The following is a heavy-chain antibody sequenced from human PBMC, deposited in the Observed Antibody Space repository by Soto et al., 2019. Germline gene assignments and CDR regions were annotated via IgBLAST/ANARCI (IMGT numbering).Heavy chain of an antibody. Sequence: QVQLVQSGAEVKKPGSSVKVSCKASGGTFSSYAISWVRQAPGQGLEWMGGIIPIFGTANYAQKIQGRVTITADASTSTGYMELSSLRSEDTAVYYCARVRVRFLEWLGSEGWGQGALVTVSS. J-gene: IGHJ4*02. CDR3: ARVRVRFLEWLGSEG. CDR1: GGTFSSYA. CDR2: IIPIFGTA. D-gene: IGHD3-3*01. V-gene: IGHV1-69*12.